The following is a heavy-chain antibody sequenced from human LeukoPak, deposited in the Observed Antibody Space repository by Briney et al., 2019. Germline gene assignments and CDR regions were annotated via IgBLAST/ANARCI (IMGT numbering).Heavy chain of an antibody. CDR2: IIPIFGTA. CDR1: GGTFSSYA. Sequence: SVKVSCKASGGTFSSYAISWVRQAPGQGLEWMGGIIPIFGTANYAQKFQGRVTITTDESTSTAYMELSSLRSEDTAVYYCAEHDYGDYLEGYFDYWGQGTLVTVSS. V-gene: IGHV1-69*05. J-gene: IGHJ4*02. CDR3: AEHDYGDYLEGYFDY. D-gene: IGHD4-17*01.